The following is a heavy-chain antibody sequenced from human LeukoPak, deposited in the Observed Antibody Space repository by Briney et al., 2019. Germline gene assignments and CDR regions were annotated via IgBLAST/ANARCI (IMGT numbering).Heavy chain of an antibody. D-gene: IGHD2-15*01. Sequence: GESLKISCKGSGYSFTSYWIGWVRQMPGKGLEWMGIIYPGDSDTRYSPSFQGRVTISADKSISTAYLQWSSLKASDTAMYYCARRSTHCSGGSCYSDYWGQGTLVTVSS. CDR2: IYPGDSDT. V-gene: IGHV5-51*01. CDR3: ARRSTHCSGGSCYSDY. CDR1: GYSFTSYW. J-gene: IGHJ4*02.